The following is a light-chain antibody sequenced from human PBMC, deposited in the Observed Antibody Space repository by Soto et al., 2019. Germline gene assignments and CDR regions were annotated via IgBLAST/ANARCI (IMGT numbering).Light chain of an antibody. CDR2: GNS. CDR1: SSNIGAGYD. CDR3: QSYDSSLSAF. V-gene: IGLV1-40*01. Sequence: QSVVTQPPSVSGAPGQRVTFSCTGSSSNIGAGYDVHWYQQLPGTAPKLLIYGNSNRPSGVPDRFSGSKSGTSASLAITGLQTEDEADYYCQSYDSSLSAFFGTGTKVTVL. J-gene: IGLJ1*01.